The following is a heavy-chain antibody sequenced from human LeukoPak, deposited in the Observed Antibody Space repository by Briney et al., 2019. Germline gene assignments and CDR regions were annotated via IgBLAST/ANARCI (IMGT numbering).Heavy chain of an antibody. CDR2: IKQDGSEK. J-gene: IGHJ4*02. CDR1: GFTFSTYW. D-gene: IGHD6-13*01. Sequence: GGSLRLSCAASGFTFSTYWMSWVRQAPGKGLERVANIKQDGSEKYYIDSVKGRFTISRDNAKNSLYLQMNSLRAEDTAMYYCARDSAGNDYWGQGTLVTVSS. CDR3: ARDSAGNDY. V-gene: IGHV3-7*01.